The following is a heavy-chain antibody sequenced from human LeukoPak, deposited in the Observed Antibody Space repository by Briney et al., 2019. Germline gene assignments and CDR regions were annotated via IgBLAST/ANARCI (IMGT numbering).Heavy chain of an antibody. Sequence: ASVKVSCKASGGTFSSYATSWVRQAPGQGLECMGGIIPIFGTANYAQKFQGRVTITADESTSTAYMELSSLRSEDTAVYYCARGYCSSTSCYYFDYWGQGTLVTVSS. CDR1: GGTFSSYA. V-gene: IGHV1-69*13. D-gene: IGHD2-2*01. J-gene: IGHJ4*02. CDR3: ARGYCSSTSCYYFDY. CDR2: IIPIFGTA.